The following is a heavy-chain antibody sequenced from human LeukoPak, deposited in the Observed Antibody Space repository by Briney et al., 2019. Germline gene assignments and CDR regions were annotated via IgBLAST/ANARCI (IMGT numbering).Heavy chain of an antibody. D-gene: IGHD5-12*01. Sequence: PSETLSLTCTVSGGSISSGSYYWSWIRQPAGKGLEWIGRIHTSGSTDYNPSLKSRVTISVDTSKNQFSLKLSSVTAADTAVYYCARSGRDVGFAFDIWGQGTLVTISS. J-gene: IGHJ3*02. V-gene: IGHV4-61*02. CDR1: GGSISSGSYY. CDR3: ARSGRDVGFAFDI. CDR2: IHTSGST.